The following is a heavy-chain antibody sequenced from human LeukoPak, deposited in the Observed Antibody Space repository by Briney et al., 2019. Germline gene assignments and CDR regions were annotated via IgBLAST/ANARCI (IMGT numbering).Heavy chain of an antibody. V-gene: IGHV4-34*01. Sequence: PSETLSLTCAVYGGSFSGYYWSWIRQPPGKGLEWIGEINHSGSTSYNPSLKSRVTISVDTSKNQFSLKLSSVTAADTAVYYCARVLGPVDPWGQGTLVTVSS. J-gene: IGHJ5*02. CDR2: INHSGST. D-gene: IGHD2/OR15-2a*01. CDR3: ARVLGPVDP. CDR1: GGSFSGYY.